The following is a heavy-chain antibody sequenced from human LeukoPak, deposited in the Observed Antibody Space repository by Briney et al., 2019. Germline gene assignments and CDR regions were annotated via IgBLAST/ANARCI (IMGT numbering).Heavy chain of an antibody. CDR3: ARDWEYSGYAPPDY. V-gene: IGHV3-74*01. CDR2: INSDGSST. D-gene: IGHD5-12*01. J-gene: IGHJ4*02. CDR1: GFTFSSYW. Sequence: GGSLRLSCAASGFTFSSYWMHWVRQAPGKGLVWVSRINSDGSSTSYADSVKGRFTISRDNAKNTLYLQVNSLRAEDTAVYYCARDWEYSGYAPPDYWGQGTLVTVSS.